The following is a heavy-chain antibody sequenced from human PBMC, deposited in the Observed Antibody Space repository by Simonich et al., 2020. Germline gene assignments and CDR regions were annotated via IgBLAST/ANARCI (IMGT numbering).Heavy chain of an antibody. CDR3: ARDVDTAMVFDY. J-gene: IGHJ4*02. V-gene: IGHV3-21*01. CDR1: GFTFSSYS. Sequence: EVQLVESGGGLVKPGGSLRLSCAASGFTFSSYSMNWVRQAPVKGLEGVSYISSSSSYIYYADSVKGRFTISRDNAKNSLYLQMNSLRAEDTAVYYCARDVDTAMVFDYWGQGTLVTVSS. CDR2: ISSSSSYI. D-gene: IGHD5-18*01.